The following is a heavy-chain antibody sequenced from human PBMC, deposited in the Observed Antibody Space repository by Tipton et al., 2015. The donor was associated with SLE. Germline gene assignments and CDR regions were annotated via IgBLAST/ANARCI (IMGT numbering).Heavy chain of an antibody. CDR2: IGVDGGRT. CDR1: GFTFSNYG. Sequence: GSLRLSCAASGFTFSNYGMTWVRQAPGKSLEWVSSIGVDGGRTFYVDSVKGRFTISRDNSKNTLYLQMNSLRAEDTAVYYCAKAMGGYFDYWGQGTLVTVSS. J-gene: IGHJ4*02. V-gene: IGHV3-23*01. D-gene: IGHD3-16*01. CDR3: AKAMGGYFDY.